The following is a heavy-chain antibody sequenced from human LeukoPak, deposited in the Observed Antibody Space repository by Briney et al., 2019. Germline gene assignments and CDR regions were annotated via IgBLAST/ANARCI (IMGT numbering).Heavy chain of an antibody. CDR1: GFAFSNNA. CDR3: AREGPGIPSRSSTFDY. Sequence: GGSLRLSCAASGFAFSNNAMSWVRQSPGKGLEWVSAISNDGGRTYYAGSVKGWFTISRDNSKNTLYLEMNTLRAEDTAVYFCAREGPGIPSRSSTFDYWGQGTLVTVSS. CDR2: ISNDGGRT. D-gene: IGHD1-14*01. J-gene: IGHJ4*02. V-gene: IGHV3-23*01.